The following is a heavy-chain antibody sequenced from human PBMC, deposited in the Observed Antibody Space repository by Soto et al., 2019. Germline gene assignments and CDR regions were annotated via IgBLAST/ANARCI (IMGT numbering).Heavy chain of an antibody. J-gene: IGHJ4*02. CDR3: ARENNVLPGGYFDY. D-gene: IGHD3-10*01. CDR2: IYHSGNT. CDR1: GGSISRGGYS. V-gene: IGHV4-30-2*01. Sequence: SETLSLTCAVSGGSISRGGYSWSWIRQPPGKGLEWIGYIYHSGNTYYNPSLKSRVTISVDRSKNQFSLKLSSVTAADTAVYYCARENNVLPGGYFDYWGQGTLVTVSS.